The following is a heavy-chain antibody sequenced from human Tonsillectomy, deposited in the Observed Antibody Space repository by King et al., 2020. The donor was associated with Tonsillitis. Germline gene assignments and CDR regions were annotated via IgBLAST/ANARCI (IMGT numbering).Heavy chain of an antibody. Sequence: LQLQESGPGLVKPSQTLSLTCAVSGGSISSGGYSWGWIRQPPGKGLEWIGYLYSSGSTYYNPSLKSRVTISVDTSKNQFSLKLSSVTAADTAVYYCAREYYYDSSGYYMGAFDIWGQGTMVTVSS. CDR2: LYSSGST. D-gene: IGHD3-22*01. CDR3: AREYYYDSSGYYMGAFDI. CDR1: GGSISSGGYS. V-gene: IGHV4-30-4*07. J-gene: IGHJ3*02.